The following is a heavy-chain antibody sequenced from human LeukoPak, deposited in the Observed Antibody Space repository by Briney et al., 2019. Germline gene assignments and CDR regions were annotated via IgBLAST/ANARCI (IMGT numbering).Heavy chain of an antibody. CDR2: ISSGGGTI. CDR3: AMEIFGGDY. V-gene: IGHV3-11*01. Sequence: GGSLRLSCAASEFTFSDHYMSWIRQAPGKGLEWISYISSGGGTIYYADSVKGRLTISRDNAKNSLYLQMNSLRAEDTAVYYCAMEIFGGDYWGQGTLVTVSS. CDR1: EFTFSDHY. D-gene: IGHD3-3*01. J-gene: IGHJ4*02.